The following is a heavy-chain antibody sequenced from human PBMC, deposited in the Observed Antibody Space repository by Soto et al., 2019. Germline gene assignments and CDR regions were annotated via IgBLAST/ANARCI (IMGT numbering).Heavy chain of an antibody. Sequence: ASVKVSCKASGGTFSSYAISWVRQAPGQGLEWMGGIIPIFGTVNYAQKFQGRVTITADKSTSTAYMELSSLRSEDTAVYYCARDRPNCSGGSCYTDFDYWGQGTLVTVSS. CDR2: IIPIFGTV. CDR1: GGTFSSYA. V-gene: IGHV1-69*06. J-gene: IGHJ4*02. D-gene: IGHD2-15*01. CDR3: ARDRPNCSGGSCYTDFDY.